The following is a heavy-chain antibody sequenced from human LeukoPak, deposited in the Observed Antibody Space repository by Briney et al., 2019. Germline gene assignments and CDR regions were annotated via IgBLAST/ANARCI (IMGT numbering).Heavy chain of an antibody. D-gene: IGHD2/OR15-2a*01. CDR1: GFTFSSYG. Sequence: GGSLRLSCAASGFTFSSYGMHWVRQAPGKGLEWVALIWYDGSNKYYADSVKGRLTISRDNSENTLYLQMNSLRAEDTAVYYCAREGPRGNSQFDYWGQGTLVTVSS. J-gene: IGHJ4*02. CDR2: IWYDGSNK. CDR3: AREGPRGNSQFDY. V-gene: IGHV3-33*01.